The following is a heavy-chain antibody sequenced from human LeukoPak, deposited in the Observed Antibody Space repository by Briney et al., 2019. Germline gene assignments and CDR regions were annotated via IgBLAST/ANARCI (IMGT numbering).Heavy chain of an antibody. V-gene: IGHV1-69*13. J-gene: IGHJ4*02. CDR3: ARASHSGSYLGVDY. CDR2: IIPIFGSA. CDR1: GYTFTSYA. Sequence: GASVKVSCKASGYTFTSYAMRWVRQAPGQGLEWMGGIIPIFGSASYAQKFQGRVTITADESTSTAYMELSSLRSEDTAVYYCARASHSGSYLGVDYWGQGTLVTVSS. D-gene: IGHD1-26*01.